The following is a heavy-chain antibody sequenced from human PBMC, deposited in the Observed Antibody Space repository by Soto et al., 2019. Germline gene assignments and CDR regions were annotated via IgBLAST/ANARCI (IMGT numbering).Heavy chain of an antibody. J-gene: IGHJ5*01. CDR2: TYYRSKWYS. CDR3: VRLIGNSWLDF. D-gene: IGHD1-26*01. CDR1: GDSVSSNSAA. V-gene: IGHV6-1*01. Sequence: SQTLSLTCAISGDSVSSNSAAWTWIRQSPSRGLEWLGRTYYRSKWYSDYAVSVRSRITINPDTSKNQFSLHLNSVTPEDTAVYYCVRLIGNSWLDFWGQGTLVTVSS.